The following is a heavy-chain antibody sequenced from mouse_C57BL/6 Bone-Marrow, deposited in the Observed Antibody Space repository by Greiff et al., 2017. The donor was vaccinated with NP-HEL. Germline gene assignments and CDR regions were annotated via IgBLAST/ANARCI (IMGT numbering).Heavy chain of an antibody. CDR2: IDPEDGDT. CDR3: AAHSYGSSPASFAY. D-gene: IGHD1-1*01. CDR1: GFNIKDYY. Sequence: VQLQQSGAELAKPGASVKLSCTASGFNIKDYYMHWVKQRTEQGLEWIGRIDPEDGDTKYAPKFQGKATITADTSSNTAYLQLSSLTSEDAAVYYCAAHSYGSSPASFAYWGQGTLVTVSA. J-gene: IGHJ3*01. V-gene: IGHV14-2*01.